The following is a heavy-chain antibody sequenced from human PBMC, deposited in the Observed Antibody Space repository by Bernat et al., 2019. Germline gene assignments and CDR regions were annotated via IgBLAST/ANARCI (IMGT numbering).Heavy chain of an antibody. Sequence: EVQLLESGGGLVQPGGSLRLSCAASGFTFSSYAMSWVRQAPGKGLEWVSAISGSGGRTYYADSVKGRFTISRDNSKNTLYLQMNSLRAEDTAIYYCAIPSSAYYEGVLWGQGTLVTVSS. V-gene: IGHV3-23*01. CDR3: AIPSSAYYEGVL. CDR1: GFTFSSYA. CDR2: ISGSGGRT. J-gene: IGHJ4*02. D-gene: IGHD2-21*01.